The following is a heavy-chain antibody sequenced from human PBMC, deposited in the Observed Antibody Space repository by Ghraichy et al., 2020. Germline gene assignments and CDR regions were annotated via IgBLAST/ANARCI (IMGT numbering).Heavy chain of an antibody. V-gene: IGHV3-23*01. CDR2: IANHSGYT. D-gene: IGHD2-2*01. Sequence: GGSLRLSCVASGFTFNSYAINWVRQAPGKGLEWVSTIANHSGYTYYADSVKGRFTISRDDSKKTLYLQMNSLRAEDTAIYYCAKNKRSCTSLTCYSPADAFDVWGQGTMVTVSS. CDR3: AKNKRSCTSLTCYSPADAFDV. J-gene: IGHJ3*01. CDR1: GFTFNSYA.